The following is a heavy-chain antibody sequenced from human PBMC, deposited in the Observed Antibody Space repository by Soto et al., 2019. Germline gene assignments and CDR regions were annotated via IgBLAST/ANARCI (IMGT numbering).Heavy chain of an antibody. J-gene: IGHJ4*02. V-gene: IGHV1-69*01. CDR3: ARDGGRHSGGSDY. CDR1: GGTFSSYS. D-gene: IGHD1-26*01. Sequence: QVQLVQSGAEVKKPGSSVKVSCKASGGTFSSYSINWVRQAPGQGLKWMGEIIPIFGTANYEQKFQGRVTITADESTYSDCKEPSSITSEQPAGYYCARDGGRHSGGSDYWGRGPLDTV. CDR2: IIPIFGTA.